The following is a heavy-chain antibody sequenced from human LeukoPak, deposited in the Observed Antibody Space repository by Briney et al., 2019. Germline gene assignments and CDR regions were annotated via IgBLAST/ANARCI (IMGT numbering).Heavy chain of an antibody. CDR3: ARECSTACNHFDY. J-gene: IGHJ4*02. Sequence: ASVKVSCKASGYTFTGYYMHWVRQAPGQGLEWMGWIKPNSGGTNYAQKFQGRVPMTRDTSISTAYMELSRLRSDETAVYYCARECSTACNHFDYWGQGTLVTVSS. CDR1: GYTFTGYY. CDR2: IKPNSGGT. V-gene: IGHV1-2*02. D-gene: IGHD1-14*01.